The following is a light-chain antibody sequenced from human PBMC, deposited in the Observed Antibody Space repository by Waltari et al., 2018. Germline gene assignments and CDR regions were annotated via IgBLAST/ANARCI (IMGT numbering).Light chain of an antibody. Sequence: QSALTQPASVSGSPGQSIPIPCTGTSSDIGYYNLVSWYQHLPGKAPKFMIYEVTKRPSGVSNRFSGSKSGNTASLTISGVQAEDEGHYYCCSYAGSGTWVFGGGTKLTVL. CDR3: CSYAGSGTWV. V-gene: IGLV2-23*02. CDR1: SSDIGYYNL. CDR2: EVT. J-gene: IGLJ3*02.